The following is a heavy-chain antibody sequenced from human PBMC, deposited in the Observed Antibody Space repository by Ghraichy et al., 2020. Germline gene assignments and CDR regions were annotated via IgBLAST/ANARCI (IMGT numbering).Heavy chain of an antibody. CDR3: AKAPMPLLFDYGDYYFDY. V-gene: IGHV3-9*01. CDR2: ISWNSGSI. J-gene: IGHJ4*02. CDR1: GFTFDDYA. Sequence: GGSLRLSCAASGFTFDDYAMHWVRQAPGKGLEWVSGISWNSGSIGYADSVKGRFTISRDNAKNSLYLQMNSLRAEDTALYYCAKAPMPLLFDYGDYYFDYWGQGTLVTVSS. D-gene: IGHD4-17*01.